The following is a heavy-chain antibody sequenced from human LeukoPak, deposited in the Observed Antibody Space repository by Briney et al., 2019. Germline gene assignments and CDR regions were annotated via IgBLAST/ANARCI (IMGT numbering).Heavy chain of an antibody. D-gene: IGHD2-2*01. CDR3: AKGGNCSSTDCHDGRMDV. CDR1: GFPFSDYA. CDR2: ISGSASHT. J-gene: IGHJ6*04. Sequence: PGGSLRLSCAASGFPFSDYAMSWVRQAPGKGLEWVSVISGSASHTYYADSVKGRFTISRDNSKNTLYLQMSSLRAEDTAVYSCAKGGNCSSTDCHDGRMDVWGKGTTVTVSS. V-gene: IGHV3-23*01.